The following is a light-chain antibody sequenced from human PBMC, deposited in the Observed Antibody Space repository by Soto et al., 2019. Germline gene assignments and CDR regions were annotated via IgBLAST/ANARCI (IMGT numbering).Light chain of an antibody. CDR3: QQYGYSKWT. J-gene: IGKJ1*01. CDR1: QTGSNSY. CDR2: GVS. V-gene: IGKV3-20*01. Sequence: IVLTQSPGTLSLSPGERATLSFRASQTGSNSYLAWYKQKSAQAPRLLIYGVSTRATGIPARLSGSGSGTELNLTISRLEPEDFAVYFCQQYGYSKWTCGQGTKVDIK.